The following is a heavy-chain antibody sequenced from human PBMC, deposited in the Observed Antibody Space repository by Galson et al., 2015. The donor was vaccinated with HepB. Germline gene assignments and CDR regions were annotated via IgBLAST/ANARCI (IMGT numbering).Heavy chain of an antibody. D-gene: IGHD2-2*01. V-gene: IGHV1-8*01. CDR2: MNPNSGNT. Sequence: SVKVSCKASGYTFTSYDINWVRQATGQGLEWMGWMNPNSGNTGYAQKFQGRVTMTRNTSISTAYMELSSLKSEDTAVYYCARAKGGCSSTSCYDNWFDPWGQGTLVTVSS. CDR3: ARAKGGCSSTSCYDNWFDP. CDR1: GYTFTSYD. J-gene: IGHJ5*02.